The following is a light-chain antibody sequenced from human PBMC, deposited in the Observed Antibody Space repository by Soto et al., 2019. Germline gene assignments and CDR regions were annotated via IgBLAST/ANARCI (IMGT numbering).Light chain of an antibody. Sequence: EMVLTQSPDTMYLAPEERATLSCRASQSVSSNFLAWYQQKPGQAPRLLIYGASSRATGIPDRFSGSGSGTDFTLTVCGLETRDFAVYYFRKYLSSPSTFGGGTKVQMK. J-gene: IGKJ4*01. CDR1: QSVSSNF. CDR2: GAS. CDR3: RKYLSSPST. V-gene: IGKV3-20*01.